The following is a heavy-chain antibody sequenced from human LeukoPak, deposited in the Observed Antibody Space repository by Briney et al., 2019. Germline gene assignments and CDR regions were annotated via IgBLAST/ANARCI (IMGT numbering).Heavy chain of an antibody. J-gene: IGHJ3*02. CDR1: GFSFNTYS. V-gene: IGHV3-48*04. Sequence: GGSLRLSCAASGFSFNTYSMNWVRQAPGKGLEWISYISDSGDTIYSADSVKGRFTISRNNAENSLFLRMSSLRADDTAMYYCAREPTRINLLTYGPWDAYDIWGQGTMVTVSS. CDR2: ISDSGDTI. D-gene: IGHD1-14*01. CDR3: AREPTRINLLTYGPWDAYDI.